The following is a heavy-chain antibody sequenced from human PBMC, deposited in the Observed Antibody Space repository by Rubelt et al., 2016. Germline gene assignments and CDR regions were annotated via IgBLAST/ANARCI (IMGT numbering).Heavy chain of an antibody. J-gene: IGHJ3*02. CDR2: ISSTITSG. V-gene: IGHV3-48*02. D-gene: IGHD6-19*01. Sequence: GTEWVSYISSTITSGYYADSVKGRFTVSRDIAKNSLYLQMNSLRDEDTAVYYCAREYMTKYASGWYGAFDIWGQGTMVTVSS. CDR3: AREYMTKYASGWYGAFDI.